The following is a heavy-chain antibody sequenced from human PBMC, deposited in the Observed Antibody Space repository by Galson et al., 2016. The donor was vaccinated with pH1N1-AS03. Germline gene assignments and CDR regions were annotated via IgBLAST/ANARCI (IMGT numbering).Heavy chain of an antibody. CDR2: IAYDGSYV. CDR1: ELTLTNYG. D-gene: IGHD3-16*01. V-gene: IGHV3-30*02. J-gene: IGHJ4*02. CDR3: AKDCGLGGFHDD. Sequence: SLRLSCAASELTLTNYGMHWFRQGPGKGLEWVAFIAYDGSYVNYADFVKGRFTISRDSSKSTLYLQMNSLRPEDTAVYCCAKDCGLGGFHDDWGQGTLVTVSS.